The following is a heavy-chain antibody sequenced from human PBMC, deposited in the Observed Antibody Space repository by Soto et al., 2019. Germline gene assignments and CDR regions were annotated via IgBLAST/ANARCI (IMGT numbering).Heavy chain of an antibody. Sequence: QIHLVESGGGLVKPGGSLRLSCAASGFRISDFYMSWIRQAPGKGLEWLSYISINSNYREYADSVKGRHTISRDNAKNSLYLQMNSLRGEDTAVYYCVRGGGGGQFDFWGQGTLVSVSS. CDR3: VRGGGGGQFDF. J-gene: IGHJ4*02. CDR2: ISINSNYR. D-gene: IGHD2-21*01. CDR1: GFRISDFY. V-gene: IGHV3-11*06.